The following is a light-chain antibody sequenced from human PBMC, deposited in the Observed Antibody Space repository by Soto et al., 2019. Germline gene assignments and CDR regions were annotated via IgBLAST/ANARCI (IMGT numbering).Light chain of an antibody. Sequence: QSVLTQPPSASGSLGQSVTFSCTGTSSDVGGYHYVSWYQQHPGKAPKLIIYEVHKRPSGVPDRFSGSKSGNTAFLTVSGLQAEDEADYYCGGWVVSLSGPVFGGGTKVTVL. V-gene: IGLV2-8*01. J-gene: IGLJ2*01. CDR1: SSDVGGYHY. CDR3: GGWVVSLSGPV. CDR2: EVH.